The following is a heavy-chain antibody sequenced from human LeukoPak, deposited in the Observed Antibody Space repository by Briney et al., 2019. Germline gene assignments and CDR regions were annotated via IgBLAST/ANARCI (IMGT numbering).Heavy chain of an antibody. Sequence: GGSLRLSCAASGFTVSSNYMSWVRQAPGKGLEWVSVIYSGGSTYYTDSVKGRFTISRDNSKNTLYLQMNSLRAEDTAVYYCARDPSTVRGEYYFDYWGQGTLVTVSS. D-gene: IGHD3-10*01. CDR1: GFTVSSNY. J-gene: IGHJ4*02. CDR2: IYSGGST. V-gene: IGHV3-66*01. CDR3: ARDPSTVRGEYYFDY.